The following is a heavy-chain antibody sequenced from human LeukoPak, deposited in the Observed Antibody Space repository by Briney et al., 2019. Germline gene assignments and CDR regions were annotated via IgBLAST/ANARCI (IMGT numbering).Heavy chain of an antibody. J-gene: IGHJ4*02. V-gene: IGHV1-3*01. CDR3: ARESEGGYSYGGGGY. CDR2: INAGNGNT. D-gene: IGHD5-18*01. Sequence: GASVKVSCKASGYTFTSYAMHWVRQAPGQRLEWMGWINAGNGNTKYSQKFQGRVTITRDTSASTAYMELSSLRSEDTAVYYCARESEGGYSYGGGGYRGQGTLVTVSS. CDR1: GYTFTSYA.